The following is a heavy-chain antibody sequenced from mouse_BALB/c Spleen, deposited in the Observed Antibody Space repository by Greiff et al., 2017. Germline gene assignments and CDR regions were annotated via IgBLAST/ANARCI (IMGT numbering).Heavy chain of an antibody. CDR1: GYTFTSYW. V-gene: IGHV1S22*01. D-gene: IGHD2-1*01. CDR2: IYPGSGST. J-gene: IGHJ4*01. Sequence: LQQPGSELVRPGASVKLSCKASGYTFTSYWMHWVKQRHGQGLEWIGNIYPGSGSTNYDEKFKSKGTLTVDTSSSTAYMHLSSLTSEDSAVYYCTREGGNYVDYYAMDYWGQGTSVTVSS. CDR3: TREGGNYVDYYAMDY.